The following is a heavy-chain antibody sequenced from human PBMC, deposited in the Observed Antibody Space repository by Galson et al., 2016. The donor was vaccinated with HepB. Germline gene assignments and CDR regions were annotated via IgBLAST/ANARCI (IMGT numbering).Heavy chain of an antibody. CDR2: TSDKARSYTT. V-gene: IGHV3-72*01. J-gene: IGHJ4*02. D-gene: IGHD2/OR15-2a*01. CDR3: ARDFYDGSCHYMDY. Sequence: LRLSCAASGFTFSDYYMDWIRQAPGKGLEWIGRTSDKARSYTTEYAASVKGRFTISRDNSKKSMYLQMNSLKTEDTAVYYCARDFYDGSCHYMDYWGRGTLVTVSS. CDR1: GFTFSDYY.